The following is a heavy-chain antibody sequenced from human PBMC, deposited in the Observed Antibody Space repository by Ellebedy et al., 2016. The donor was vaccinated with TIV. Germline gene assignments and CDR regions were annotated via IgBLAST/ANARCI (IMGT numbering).Heavy chain of an antibody. V-gene: IGHV4-59*08. D-gene: IGHD4-17*01. CDR3: ARHPPGPYGDYTSHNWYFDL. J-gene: IGHJ2*01. CDR2: IYYSGST. CDR1: GGSISSYY. Sequence: SETLSLTXTVSGGSISSYYWSWIRQPPGKGLEWIGYIYYSGSTNYNPSLKSRVTISVDTSKNQFSLKLSSVTAADTAVYYCARHPPGPYGDYTSHNWYFDLWGRGTLVTVSS.